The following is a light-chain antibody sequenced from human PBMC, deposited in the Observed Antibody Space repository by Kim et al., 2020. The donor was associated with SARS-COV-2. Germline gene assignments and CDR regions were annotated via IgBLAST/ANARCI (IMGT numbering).Light chain of an antibody. CDR1: QSISRY. CDR2: AAS. CDR3: QQSYSTPYT. Sequence: SASVGDRVTSTCRASQSISRYLNWYQQEPGKAPKLLIYAASTLQSGVPSRFSGSGSGTDFTLTISSLQPEDFATYYCQQSYSTPYTFGQGTKLEI. J-gene: IGKJ2*01. V-gene: IGKV1-39*01.